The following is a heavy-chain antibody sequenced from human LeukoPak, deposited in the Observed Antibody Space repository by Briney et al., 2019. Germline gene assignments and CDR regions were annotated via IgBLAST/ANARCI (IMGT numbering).Heavy chain of an antibody. CDR1: GFIFNTHD. D-gene: IGHD2-2*03. CDR2: MSGGGGST. V-gene: IGHV3-23*01. Sequence: GGSLRLSCAASGFIFNTHDMSWVRQAPGKGLEWVSVMSGGGGSTYYADSVKDRFTISRDNSKSTLFLQMNSLSAEDTAVYYCARDGYCGSSACCVDYWGQGTVVTVSP. CDR3: ARDGYCGSSACCVDY. J-gene: IGHJ4*02.